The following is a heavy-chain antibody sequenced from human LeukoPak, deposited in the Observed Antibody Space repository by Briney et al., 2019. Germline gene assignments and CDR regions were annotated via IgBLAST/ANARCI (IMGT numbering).Heavy chain of an antibody. Sequence: PSETLSLTCAVYGGSFSDYFWSWIRQPPGKGLEWMGEVHPSGRTNYKSSLKSRLTISMDTSKNQFSLSLSSVTAADTAVYFCASSSYDLLTGLGLTHDFWGQGTLVTVTS. CDR2: VHPSGRT. J-gene: IGHJ4*02. D-gene: IGHD3-9*01. CDR3: ASSSYDLLTGLGLTHDF. CDR1: GGSFSDYF. V-gene: IGHV4-34*01.